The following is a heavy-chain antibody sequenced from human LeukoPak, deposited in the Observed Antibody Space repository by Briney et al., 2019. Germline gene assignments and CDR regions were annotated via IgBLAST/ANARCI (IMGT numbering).Heavy chain of an antibody. D-gene: IGHD6-19*01. J-gene: IGHJ4*02. V-gene: IGHV3-23*01. CDR2: ISGSGGST. Sequence: GGSLRLSCAASGFTFSSYAMSWVRQAPGKGPEWVSAISGSGGSTYYADSVKGRFTISRDNSKNTLYLQMNSLRAEDTAVYYCVRIMVRIIAVAGTGVRAFDYWGQGTLVTVSS. CDR3: VRIMVRIIAVAGTGVRAFDY. CDR1: GFTFSSYA.